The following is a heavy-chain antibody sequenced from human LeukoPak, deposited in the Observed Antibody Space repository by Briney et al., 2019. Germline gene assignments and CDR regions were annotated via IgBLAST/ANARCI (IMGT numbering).Heavy chain of an antibody. V-gene: IGHV3-33*01. Sequence: GGSLRLSCAASGFTFTSYGMHWVRQAPGQGLEWVAIIWSDESNKYYADYVKGRFTISRDNSKNTLSLQMNSLRAEDTAVYYCVTTRGVKGSYYFDYWGQGNLVTVSS. CDR3: VTTRGVKGSYYFDY. D-gene: IGHD2-15*01. CDR1: GFTFTSYG. J-gene: IGHJ4*02. CDR2: IWSDESNK.